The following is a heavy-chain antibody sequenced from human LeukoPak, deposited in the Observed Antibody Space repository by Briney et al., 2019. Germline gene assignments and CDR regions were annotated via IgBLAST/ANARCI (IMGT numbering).Heavy chain of an antibody. V-gene: IGHV1-58*01. Sequence: ASVKVSCKASGFTFTSSAVQWVRQARGQRLEWIGWIVVGSGNTNYAQKFQERVTITRDMSTSTAYMELSSLRSEDTAVYYCAADPTDYDFWSGYQGDYWGQGTLVTVSS. CDR2: IVVGSGNT. CDR1: GFTFTSSA. J-gene: IGHJ4*02. D-gene: IGHD3-3*01. CDR3: AADPTDYDFWSGYQGDY.